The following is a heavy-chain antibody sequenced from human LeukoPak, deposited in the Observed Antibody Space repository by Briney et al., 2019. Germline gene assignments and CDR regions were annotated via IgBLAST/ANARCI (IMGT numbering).Heavy chain of an antibody. V-gene: IGHV1-18*01. Sequence: ASVKVSCKASGYTFTSDGISWVRQAPGQGLEWMGWITAYNDNTNYAQKLQGRFTMTTDTSTSTAYMEMRSLRSDDTAVYYCARALLWFGEPSHIDYWGQGTLVTASS. J-gene: IGHJ4*02. D-gene: IGHD3-10*01. CDR1: GYTFTSDG. CDR2: ITAYNDNT. CDR3: ARALLWFGEPSHIDY.